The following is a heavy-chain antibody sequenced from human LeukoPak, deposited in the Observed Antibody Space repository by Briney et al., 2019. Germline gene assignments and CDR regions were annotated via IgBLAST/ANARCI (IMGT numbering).Heavy chain of an antibody. D-gene: IGHD5-12*01. CDR3: SSRDPPMDV. J-gene: IGHJ6*02. CDR2: IRNKPTSYAT. V-gene: IGHV3-73*01. CDR1: GFTFSGSA. Sequence: RPGGSLKLSCAASGFTFSGSAIHWLRQAPGKGLEWVGRIRNKPTSYATTYAATVKGRFTFSRDDSENTAFLQMNSLKTEDTAVYYCSSRDPPMDVCGQGTTVTVSS.